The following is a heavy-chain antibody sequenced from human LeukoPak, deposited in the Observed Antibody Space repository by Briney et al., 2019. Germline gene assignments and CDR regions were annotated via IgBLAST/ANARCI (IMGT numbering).Heavy chain of an antibody. CDR3: AKDIGYGDYVGFGMDV. CDR1: GFTFDDYA. D-gene: IGHD4-17*01. V-gene: IGHV3-9*01. Sequence: GGSLRLSCAASGFTFDDYAMHWVRQAPGKGLEWVSGISWNSGSIGYADSVKGRFTISRDNAKNSLYLQMNSLRAEDTALYYCAKDIGYGDYVGFGMDVWGQGTTVTVSS. J-gene: IGHJ6*02. CDR2: ISWNSGSI.